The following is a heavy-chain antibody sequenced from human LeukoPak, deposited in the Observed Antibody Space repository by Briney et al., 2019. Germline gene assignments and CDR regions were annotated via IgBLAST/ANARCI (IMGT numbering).Heavy chain of an antibody. CDR3: AREVRMAAAGIDY. Sequence: PSETLSLTCTVSGGSISSYYWSWIRQPPGKGLEWIGYIYYSGSTNYNPSLKSRVTISVDTSKNQFSLKLSSVTAADTAVYYCAREVRMAAAGIDYWGQGTLVTVSS. D-gene: IGHD6-13*01. CDR2: IYYSGST. J-gene: IGHJ4*02. CDR1: GGSISSYY. V-gene: IGHV4-59*12.